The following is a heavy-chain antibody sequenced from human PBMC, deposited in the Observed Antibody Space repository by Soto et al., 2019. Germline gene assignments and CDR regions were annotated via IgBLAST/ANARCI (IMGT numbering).Heavy chain of an antibody. CDR2: ISGSGGST. V-gene: IGHV3-23*01. D-gene: IGHD3-10*01. CDR1: GFTFSSYA. CDR3: AKDYLDRCYYGLTDY. J-gene: IGHJ4*02. Sequence: EVQLLESGGGLVQPGGSLRLSCAASGFTFSSYAMRWVRQAPGKALEWVSAISGSGGSTYYADSVKGRFTISRDNSKNKLYLQENSLGDEDTAVYYCAKDYLDRCYYGLTDYWGQGTMVAVSS.